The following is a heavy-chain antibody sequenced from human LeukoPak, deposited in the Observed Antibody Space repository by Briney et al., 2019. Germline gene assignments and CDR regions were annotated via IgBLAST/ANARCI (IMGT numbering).Heavy chain of an antibody. J-gene: IGHJ4*02. D-gene: IGHD2/OR15-2a*01. V-gene: IGHV4-34*01. CDR1: GGSFSGYY. CDR2: INHSGST. Sequence: PSETLSLTCAVYGGSFSGYYWSWIRQPPGKGLEWIGEINHSGSTNYNPSLKSRVTISVDTSKNQFSLKLSSVTAADTAVYYCAREYYPDPFDYWGQGTLVTVSS. CDR3: AREYYPDPFDY.